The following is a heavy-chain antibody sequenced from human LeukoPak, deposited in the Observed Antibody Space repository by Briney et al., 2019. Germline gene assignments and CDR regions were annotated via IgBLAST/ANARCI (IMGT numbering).Heavy chain of an antibody. CDR2: IIPIFGTA. V-gene: IGHV1-69*06. Sequence: SVKVSCKASGGTFSSYAISWVRQAPGQGLEWMGRIIPIFGTANYAQKFQGRVTVTADKSTSTAYMELSSLRSEDTAVYYCATTGDMVRGVFDYWGQGTLVTVSS. J-gene: IGHJ4*02. CDR1: GGTFSSYA. D-gene: IGHD3-10*01. CDR3: ATTGDMVRGVFDY.